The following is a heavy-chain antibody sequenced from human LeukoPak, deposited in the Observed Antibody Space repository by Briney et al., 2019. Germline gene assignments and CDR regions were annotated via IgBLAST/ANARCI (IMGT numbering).Heavy chain of an antibody. V-gene: IGHV3-48*01. CDR1: GFTFGSYT. D-gene: IGHD3-10*01. CDR2: ISSSRSTI. CDR3: AREVLYYSNSGSSPYFDC. J-gene: IGHJ4*02. Sequence: PGGSLRLSCAASGFTFGSYTMNWVRQAPGKGLEWISYISSSRSTIYYTDSVKGRFTISRDNAKNSLYLQMNSLRAEDTAVYYCAREVLYYSNSGSSPYFDCWGQGTLVTVPS.